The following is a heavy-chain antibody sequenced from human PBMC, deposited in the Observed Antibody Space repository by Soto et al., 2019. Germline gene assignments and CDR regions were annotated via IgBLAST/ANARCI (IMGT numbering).Heavy chain of an antibody. CDR3: AKGSFTMVRGLIDY. CDR2: ISGSGGST. J-gene: IGHJ4*02. Sequence: EVQLLESGGGLVQPGGSLRLSCAASGFTFSSYAMSWVRPAPGKGLEWVSAISGSGGSTYYADSVKGRFTIFSDNSKTTLYLQINSLRAEDTAVYYCAKGSFTMVRGLIDYWGQGTLIAVSS. D-gene: IGHD3-10*01. V-gene: IGHV3-23*01. CDR1: GFTFSSYA.